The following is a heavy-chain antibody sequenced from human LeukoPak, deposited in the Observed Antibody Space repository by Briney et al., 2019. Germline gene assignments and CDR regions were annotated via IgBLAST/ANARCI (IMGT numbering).Heavy chain of an antibody. CDR2: IIPILGIA. CDR3: ARDRQQLVRGGRYFDY. CDR1: GGTFSSYA. V-gene: IGHV1-69*04. Sequence: ASVKVSCKPSGGTFSSYAISWVRQAPGQGLGWMGRIIPILGIANYAQKFQGRVTITADKSTSTAYMELGSLRSEDTAVYYCARDRQQLVRGGRYFDYWGQGTLVTVSS. J-gene: IGHJ4*02. D-gene: IGHD6-13*01.